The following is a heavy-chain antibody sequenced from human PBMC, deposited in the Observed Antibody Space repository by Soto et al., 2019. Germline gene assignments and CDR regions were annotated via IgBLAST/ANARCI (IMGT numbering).Heavy chain of an antibody. D-gene: IGHD2-15*01. Sequence: SETLSLTCTVSGGSVSSGSYYWSWIRKHPGKGLEWIGYIYYSGSTYYNPSLKSRVTISVDTSKNQFSLKLSSVTAADTAVYYCARGVDIVVVVAATLTWFDPWGQGTLVTVSS. V-gene: IGHV4-31*03. CDR1: GGSVSSGSYY. CDR2: IYYSGST. CDR3: ARGVDIVVVVAATLTWFDP. J-gene: IGHJ5*02.